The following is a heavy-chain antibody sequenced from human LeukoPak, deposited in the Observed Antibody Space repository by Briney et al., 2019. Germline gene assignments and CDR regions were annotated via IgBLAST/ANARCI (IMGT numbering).Heavy chain of an antibody. V-gene: IGHV4-30-4*08. Sequence: SETLSLTCTVSGGPTSSGDFYWSWIRQPPGKGLEWIGYIFYSGSLYYNPSLKSRLSISVDTSKNQFSLKLSSVTAADTAVYYCARKVVGATTLFDYWGQGTLVTVSS. J-gene: IGHJ4*02. D-gene: IGHD1-26*01. CDR3: ARKVVGATTLFDY. CDR2: IFYSGSL. CDR1: GGPTSSGDFY.